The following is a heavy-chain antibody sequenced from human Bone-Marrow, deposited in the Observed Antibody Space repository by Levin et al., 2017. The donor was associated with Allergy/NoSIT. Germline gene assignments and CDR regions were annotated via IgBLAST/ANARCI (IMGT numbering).Heavy chain of an antibody. CDR2: ISSDGSFT. J-gene: IGHJ3*01. Sequence: GESLKISCAASGFTFSDYRMHWVRQAPGKGLVWVSRISSDGSFTSYADSVKGRFTLSRDNAKNTLSLQMNSLRAEDTAVYYCARDHGALDAFDVWGQGTVVTVSS. D-gene: IGHD1-26*01. CDR3: ARDHGALDAFDV. V-gene: IGHV3-74*01. CDR1: GFTFSDYR.